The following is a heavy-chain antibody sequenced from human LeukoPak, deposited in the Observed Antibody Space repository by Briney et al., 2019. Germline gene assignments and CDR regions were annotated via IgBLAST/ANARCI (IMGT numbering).Heavy chain of an antibody. CDR1: GGSISSSSYY. CDR3: ASSETGYSSGWPLDY. D-gene: IGHD6-19*01. CDR2: IYYSGST. Sequence: PSETLSLTCTVSGGSISSSSYYWGWIRQPPGKGLEWIGSIYYSGSTYYNPSLKSRVTISVDTSKNQFSLKLSSVTAADTAVYYCASSETGYSSGWPLDYWGQGTLVTVSS. J-gene: IGHJ4*02. V-gene: IGHV4-39*01.